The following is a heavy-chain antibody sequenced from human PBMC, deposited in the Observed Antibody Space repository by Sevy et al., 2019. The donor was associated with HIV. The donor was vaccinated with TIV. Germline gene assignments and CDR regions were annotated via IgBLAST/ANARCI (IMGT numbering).Heavy chain of an antibody. J-gene: IGHJ6*02. V-gene: IGHV3-48*02. CDR3: ARDLGDIVLVPAAIHPYGMDV. CDR1: GFTFSSYS. Sequence: GESLRLSCAASGFTFSSYSMNWVRQAPGKGLEWVSYISSSSSTIYYVDSVKGRFTISRDNAKNSLYLQMNSLRDEDTAVYYCARDLGDIVLVPAAIHPYGMDVWGQGTTVTVSS. D-gene: IGHD2-2*01. CDR2: ISSSSSTI.